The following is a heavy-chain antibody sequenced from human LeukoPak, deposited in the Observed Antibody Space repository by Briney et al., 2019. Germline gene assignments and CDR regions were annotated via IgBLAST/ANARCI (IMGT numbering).Heavy chain of an antibody. J-gene: IGHJ5*02. CDR1: GFTFDDYG. CDR2: INWNGGST. D-gene: IGHD6-13*01. CDR3: AKDLIMVAAGTSDWFDP. V-gene: IGHV3-20*04. Sequence: GGSLRLSCAASGFTFDDYGMSWVRQAPGKGLEWVSGINWNGGSTGYADSVKGRFTISRDNAKNSLYLQMNSLRAEDTAVYYCAKDLIMVAAGTSDWFDPWGQGTLVTVSS.